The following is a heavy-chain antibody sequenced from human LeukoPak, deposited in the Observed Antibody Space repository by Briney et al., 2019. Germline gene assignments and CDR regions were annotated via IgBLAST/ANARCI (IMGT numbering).Heavy chain of an antibody. CDR3: AECRADGYYFDY. CDR1: GFTFSTYA. D-gene: IGHD5-24*01. Sequence: PGGSLRLSCAASGFTFSTYAMSWVRQAPGKGLEWASAISVGGGSLYYADSVKGRFTISRDNSKNTLYLQMNSLRAEDTAVYYCAECRADGYYFDYWGQGTLVTVSS. V-gene: IGHV3-23*01. J-gene: IGHJ4*02. CDR2: ISVGGGSL.